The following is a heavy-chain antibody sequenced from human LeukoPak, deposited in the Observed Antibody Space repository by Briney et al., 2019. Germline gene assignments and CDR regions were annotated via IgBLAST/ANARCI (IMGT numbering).Heavy chain of an antibody. Sequence: GGSVKVSCKASGYTFTSYGISWVRQAPGQGPECMGWINPYNGNTNYALKVQGRVTMTTDTSTSTAYLELRSLRSDDTAIYYCAREINGRFDYWGQGTLVTVSS. CDR2: INPYNGNT. D-gene: IGHD2-15*01. CDR3: AREINGRFDY. CDR1: GYTFTSYG. J-gene: IGHJ4*02. V-gene: IGHV1-18*01.